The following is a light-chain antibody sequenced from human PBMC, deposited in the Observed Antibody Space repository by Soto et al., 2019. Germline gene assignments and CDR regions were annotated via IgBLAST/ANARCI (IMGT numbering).Light chain of an antibody. V-gene: IGKV1-39*01. CDR3: QQTYSTPWT. Sequence: DIQMTQSPSSLSASVGDRVTITCRASQSISSYLNWYQQKPGKAPKLLIYAAYSLQSGVPSRLSGSGSGTDFTLPISSLQPEDFATYYCQQTYSTPWTFGQGTKVESK. CDR2: AAY. CDR1: QSISSY. J-gene: IGKJ1*01.